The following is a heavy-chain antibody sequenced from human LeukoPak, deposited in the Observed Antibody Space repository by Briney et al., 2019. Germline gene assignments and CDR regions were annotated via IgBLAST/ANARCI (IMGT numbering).Heavy chain of an antibody. J-gene: IGHJ4*02. Sequence: ASVKVSCKASGYTFSTYGISWVRQAPGQGLEWMGWITTYNGNTNYAQNLQGRVTMTTDTSTSTAYMELRSLGSDDTAVYYCARVWTAYSSDNWGQGSLVTVSS. D-gene: IGHD5-18*01. CDR2: ITTYNGNT. CDR3: ARVWTAYSSDN. V-gene: IGHV1-18*01. CDR1: GYTFSTYG.